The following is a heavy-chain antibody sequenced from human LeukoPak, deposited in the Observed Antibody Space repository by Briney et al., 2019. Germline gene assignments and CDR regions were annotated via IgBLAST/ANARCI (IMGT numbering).Heavy chain of an antibody. J-gene: IGHJ6*02. D-gene: IGHD4-11*01. CDR2: ISYDGSNK. Sequence: GGSLRLSCAASGFTFSSYGMHWVRLAPGKGLEWVAVISYDGSNKYYADSVKGRFTISRDNSKNTLYMQMNSLRAEDTAVYYCAKDYGYYSSYYYGMDVWGQGTTVTVSS. CDR3: AKDYGYYSSYYYGMDV. CDR1: GFTFSSYG. V-gene: IGHV3-30*18.